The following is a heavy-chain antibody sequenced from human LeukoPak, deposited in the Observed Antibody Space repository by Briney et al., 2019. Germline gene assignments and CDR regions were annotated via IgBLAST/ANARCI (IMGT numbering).Heavy chain of an antibody. J-gene: IGHJ4*02. Sequence: PSETLSLTCAVSGVSISLNNWWSWVRQPPGKGLDWIGEIYHSGSANYNPSLKGRVTISVDKSKNQFSLKLSSVTAADTAIYYCARVDDYWGQGTLVTVSS. V-gene: IGHV4-4*02. CDR3: ARVDDY. CDR2: IYHSGSA. CDR1: GVSISLNNW.